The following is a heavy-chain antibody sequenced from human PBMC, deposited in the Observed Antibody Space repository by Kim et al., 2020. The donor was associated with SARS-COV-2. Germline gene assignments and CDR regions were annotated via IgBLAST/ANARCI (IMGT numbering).Heavy chain of an antibody. CDR2: ISGSGGST. J-gene: IGHJ4*02. CDR1: GFTFSSYA. V-gene: IGHV3-23*01. D-gene: IGHD2-2*01. CDR3: AKDGLLNCSSTSCNRPLLGEIDY. Sequence: GGSLRLSCAASGFTFSSYAMSWVRQAPGKGLEWVSAISGSGGSTYYADSVKGRFTISRDNSKNTLYLQMNSLRAEDTAVYYCAKDGLLNCSSTSCNRPLLGEIDYWGQGTLVTVSS.